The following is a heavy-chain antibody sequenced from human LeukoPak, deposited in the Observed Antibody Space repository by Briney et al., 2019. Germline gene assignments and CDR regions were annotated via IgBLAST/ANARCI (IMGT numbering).Heavy chain of an antibody. CDR2: IYYGGST. CDR3: ARGGRDGYNYGY. J-gene: IGHJ4*02. CDR1: GGSISSYY. Sequence: PSETLSLTCTVSGGSISSYYWSWIRQPPGKGLEWIGYIYYGGSTNYNPSLKSRVTISVDTSKNQFSLKLSSVTAADTAVYYCARGGRDGYNYGYWGQGTLVTVSS. V-gene: IGHV4-59*01. D-gene: IGHD5-24*01.